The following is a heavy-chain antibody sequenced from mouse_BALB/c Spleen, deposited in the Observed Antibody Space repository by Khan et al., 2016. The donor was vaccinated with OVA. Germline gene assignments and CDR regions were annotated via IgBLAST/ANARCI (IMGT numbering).Heavy chain of an antibody. CDR1: GYSITSDYA. CDR2: ISYSGST. J-gene: IGHJ3*01. Sequence: EVKLEESGPGLVKPSQSLSLTCTVTGYSITSDYAWNWIRQFPRNKLEWMGYISYSGSTSYNPSLKSRISITLDTSNNQFFLQLNSVTTEVTATYFCARSGYEAWFAYWGQGTLVTVAA. CDR3: ARSGYEAWFAY. D-gene: IGHD2-14*01. V-gene: IGHV3-2*02.